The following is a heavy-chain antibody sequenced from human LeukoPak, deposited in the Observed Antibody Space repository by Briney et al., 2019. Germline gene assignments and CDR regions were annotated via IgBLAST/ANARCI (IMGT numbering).Heavy chain of an antibody. CDR1: GFTFSSYA. D-gene: IGHD7-27*01. CDR3: AKVQTGDRYYYYGMDV. V-gene: IGHV3-23*01. Sequence: GGSLRLSCAASGFTFSSYAMSWVRQAPGKGLEWVSAISGSGGSTYYADSVKGRFTISRDNSKNTLYLQMNSLRAEDTAVYYCAKVQTGDRYYYYGMDVWGHGTTVTVSS. J-gene: IGHJ6*02. CDR2: ISGSGGST.